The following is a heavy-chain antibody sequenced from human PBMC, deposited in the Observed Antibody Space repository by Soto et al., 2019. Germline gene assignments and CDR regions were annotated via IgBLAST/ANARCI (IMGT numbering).Heavy chain of an antibody. Sequence: QVQLVQSGAEVKKPGASVKVSCKASGYTFSTYGISWLRQAPGQGLEWMGWISVYNGNTKYAQKLQGRVTMTADTSTSTAYMELRSLRSDDTAVYYCARSPNYYYYMDVWGKGTTVTVSS. CDR2: ISVYNGNT. V-gene: IGHV1-18*01. CDR1: GYTFSTYG. J-gene: IGHJ6*03. CDR3: ARSPNYYYYMDV.